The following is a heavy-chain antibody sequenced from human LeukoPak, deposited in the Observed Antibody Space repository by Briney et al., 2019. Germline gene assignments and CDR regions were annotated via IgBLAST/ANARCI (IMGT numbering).Heavy chain of an antibody. D-gene: IGHD3-9*01. V-gene: IGHV3-21*01. CDR1: GFTFSSYS. Sequence: GGSLRLSCAASGFTFSSYSMNWVRQAPGKGLEWVSSIISSSSYIYYADSVKGRFTISRDNAKNSLYLQMNSLRAEDTAVYYCARDGGLDYDILTGYLGDGYYFDYWGQGTLVTVSS. CDR3: ARDGGLDYDILTGYLGDGYYFDY. J-gene: IGHJ4*02. CDR2: IISSSSYI.